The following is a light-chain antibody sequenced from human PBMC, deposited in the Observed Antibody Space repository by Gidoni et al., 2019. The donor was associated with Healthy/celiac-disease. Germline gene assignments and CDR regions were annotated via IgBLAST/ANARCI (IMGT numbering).Light chain of an antibody. CDR1: SSDVGGYNY. J-gene: IGLJ2*01. Sequence: QPALTQPASVSGSPGQSFTISCTGTSSDVGGYNYVPWYHQHPGKAPELMIYEVSNRPSGVSNRFSGSKSGNTASLTISGLQAEDEADYYCSSYTSSSTLVVFGGGTKLTVL. CDR3: SSYTSSSTLVV. V-gene: IGLV2-14*01. CDR2: EVS.